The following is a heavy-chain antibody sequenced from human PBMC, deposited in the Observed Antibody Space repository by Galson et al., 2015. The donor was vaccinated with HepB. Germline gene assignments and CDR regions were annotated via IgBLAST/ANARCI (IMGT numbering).Heavy chain of an antibody. D-gene: IGHD4-11*01. CDR3: ARYYGNYRAFDS. Sequence: SLRLSCAASGSAFSSHGMHWVRQAPGKGLEWGALIWVDGSQDYYADSVKGRFTISRDNSNNMLYLQMNNLRVDDTAVYYCARYYGNYRAFDSWGQGTLVTVSS. J-gene: IGHJ4*02. CDR2: IWVDGSQD. V-gene: IGHV3-33*01. CDR1: GSAFSSHG.